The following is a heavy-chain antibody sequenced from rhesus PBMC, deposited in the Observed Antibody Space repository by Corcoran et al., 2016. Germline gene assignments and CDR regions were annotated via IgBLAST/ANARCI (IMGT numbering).Heavy chain of an antibody. CDR1: GGSISDSYR. CDR2: IYGSSTST. Sequence: QVQLQESGPGVVKPSETLSLTCAVSGGSISDSYRWSWIRQPPGKGLEWIGYIYGSSTSTNYNPSLKSRVTISKDTSKNQFSLKLSSVTAADTAVYYCAREAFSSGWYFDYWGQGVLVTVSS. CDR3: AREAFSSGWYFDY. V-gene: IGHV4S10*01. J-gene: IGHJ4*01. D-gene: IGHD6-31*01.